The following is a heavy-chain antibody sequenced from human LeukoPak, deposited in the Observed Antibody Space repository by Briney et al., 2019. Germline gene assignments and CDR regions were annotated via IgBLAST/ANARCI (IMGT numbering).Heavy chain of an antibody. CDR1: GGSFSGYY. Sequence: SETLSLTCAVYGGSFSGYYWSWIRQPPGKGLEWIGEINHSGSTNYNPSLKSRVTISVDTSKNQFSLKLSSVTAADTAVYYCAGLLGELSCFDPWGQGTLVTVSS. CDR2: INHSGST. CDR3: AGLLGELSCFDP. J-gene: IGHJ5*02. D-gene: IGHD3-16*02. V-gene: IGHV4-34*01.